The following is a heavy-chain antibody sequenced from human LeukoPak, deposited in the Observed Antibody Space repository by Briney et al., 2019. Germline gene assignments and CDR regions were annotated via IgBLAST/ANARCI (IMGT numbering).Heavy chain of an antibody. V-gene: IGHV3-11*01. CDR1: GFTFNDYY. CDR2: INIGGTNT. CDR3: ATDSPGFDT. Sequence: GGSLRLSCAASGFTFNDYYMSWIRQSPGKGLEWLSYINIGGTNTHYADSVKGRFTISRDNAKKSLYLEMNNLRAEDTAVYYCATDSPGFDTWGQGVLVTVSS. J-gene: IGHJ5*02.